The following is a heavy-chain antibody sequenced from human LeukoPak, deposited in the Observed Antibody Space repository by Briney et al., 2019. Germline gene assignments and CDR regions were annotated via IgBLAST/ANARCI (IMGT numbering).Heavy chain of an antibody. CDR1: GFTFDDYG. D-gene: IGHD3-10*01. J-gene: IGHJ4*02. CDR2: ISWNSGSI. CDR3: AKGYRDRSYGSWLADY. Sequence: PGGSLRLSCAASGFTFDDYGMHWVRQAPGKGLEWVSGISWNSGSIGYADSVKGRFTISRDNAKNSLYLQMNSLRAEDTALYYCAKGYRDRSYGSWLADYWGQGTLVTVSS. V-gene: IGHV3-9*01.